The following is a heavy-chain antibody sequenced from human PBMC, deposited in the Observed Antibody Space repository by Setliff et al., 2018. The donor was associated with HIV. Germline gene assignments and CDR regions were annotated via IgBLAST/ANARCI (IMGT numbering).Heavy chain of an antibody. CDR1: GGTFSISA. CDR3: ARVGGRGYSFDY. CDR2: IIPILGIA. J-gene: IGHJ4*02. V-gene: IGHV1-69*10. D-gene: IGHD5-18*01. Sequence: SVKVSCKASGGTFSISAISWVRQAPGQGLEWMGGIIPILGIANYAQRFQGRLTITADESTRTAYMELSSLTSEDTAVYYCARVGGRGYSFDYWGQGTLVTVSS.